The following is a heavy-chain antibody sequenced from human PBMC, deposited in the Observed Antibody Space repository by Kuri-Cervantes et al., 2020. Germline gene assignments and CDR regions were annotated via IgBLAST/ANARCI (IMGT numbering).Heavy chain of an antibody. J-gene: IGHJ4*02. CDR1: GYIFANYW. CDR3: ARQRYFDY. CDR2: IYPGGSET. V-gene: IGHV5-51*01. Sequence: GGSLRLSCKTSGYIFANYWIAWVRQMPGKGLEWMGIIYPGGSETRHSPSFQGQVTISADKSISTTFLQWNSLKASDTAMYYCARQRYFDYWGQGTLVTVSS.